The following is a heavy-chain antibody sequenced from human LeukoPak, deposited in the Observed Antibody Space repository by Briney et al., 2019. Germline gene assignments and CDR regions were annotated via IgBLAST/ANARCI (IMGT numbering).Heavy chain of an antibody. J-gene: IGHJ4*02. V-gene: IGHV3-53*01. D-gene: IGHD1-26*01. CDR1: GFTVSSNY. CDR3: ARERSIGSLDY. CDR2: IYSGGST. Sequence: GGSLRLSCAASGFTVSSNYMSWVRQAPGKGLEWVSVIYSGGSTYYADSVKGRFTISRDTSKNTLYLQMNTLRAEDTAVYYCARERSIGSLDYWGQGTLVTVSS.